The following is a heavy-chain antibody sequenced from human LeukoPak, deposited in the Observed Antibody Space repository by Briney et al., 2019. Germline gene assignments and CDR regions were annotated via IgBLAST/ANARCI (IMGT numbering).Heavy chain of an antibody. CDR2: IYYSGST. D-gene: IGHD3-22*01. V-gene: IGHV4-59*01. J-gene: IGHJ4*02. CDR1: GGSINTYF. Sequence: SETLSLTCTVSGGSINTYFWSWIREPPGKGLVWSGYIYYSGSTNYNPSLKSRVTISVDTSKNQFSLKLSSVTAADTAVYYCARLQWDYYDSSGYGYWGQGTLVTVSS. CDR3: ARLQWDYYDSSGYGY.